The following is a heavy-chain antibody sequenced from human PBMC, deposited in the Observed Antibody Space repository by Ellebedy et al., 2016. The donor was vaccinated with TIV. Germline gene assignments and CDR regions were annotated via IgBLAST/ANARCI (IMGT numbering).Heavy chain of an antibody. D-gene: IGHD2-2*01. J-gene: IGHJ4*02. CDR2: VYTTHYS. CDR1: GASINDYY. Sequence: SETLSLTXTVSGASINDYYWSWIRQPAGKGLEWIGRVYTTHYSNYNPSLKSRVTMSVDTSKNQFSLKLSSVTAADTAVYFCAKYGVVPAAHFDYWGPGTLVTVSS. CDR3: AKYGVVPAAHFDY. V-gene: IGHV4-4*07.